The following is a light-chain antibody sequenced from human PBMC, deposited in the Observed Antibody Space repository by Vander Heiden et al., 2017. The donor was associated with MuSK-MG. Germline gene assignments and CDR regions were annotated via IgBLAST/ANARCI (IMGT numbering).Light chain of an antibody. V-gene: IGKV1-5*03. CDR1: QSINTW. Sequence: DIQITQSPPTLSASVGDRVTITCRASQSINTWLAWYQLKPGKAPKFLIYKASTLESGVPSRFSGSGSVSEFTLTIISLQPDDFATYYCQQDSTYSQTFGQGTKVEVK. CDR3: QQDSTYSQT. CDR2: KAS. J-gene: IGKJ1*01.